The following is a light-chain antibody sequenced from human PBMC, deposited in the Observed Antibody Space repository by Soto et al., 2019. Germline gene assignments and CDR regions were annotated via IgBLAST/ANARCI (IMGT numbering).Light chain of an antibody. CDR2: AAS. CDR1: ESISND. J-gene: IGKJ2*01. Sequence: DIQMTQSPSSLSASVGDRVTITCRASESISNDLHWYQQKPGKAPKILIYAASTLQSGGPSRFSGSGSGTYFTLTISSLQPEDFATYYCQQSYTASPYTFGQGTKLQIK. V-gene: IGKV1-39*01. CDR3: QQSYTASPYT.